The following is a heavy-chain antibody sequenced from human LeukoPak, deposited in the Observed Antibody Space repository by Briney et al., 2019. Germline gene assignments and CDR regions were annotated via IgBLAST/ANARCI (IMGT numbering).Heavy chain of an antibody. CDR2: IKQDGSEK. CDR1: GFTFSNYW. D-gene: IGHD3-10*01. V-gene: IGHV3-7*01. J-gene: IGHJ4*02. Sequence: GGSLRLSCAASGFTFSNYWMTWVRQAPGKGLEWVANIKQDGSEKYYVDSVKGRFTISRDNAKNSLYLQMNSLRAEDTAVYYCASGREYYGSGSYSYWGQGTLVTVSS. CDR3: ASGREYYGSGSYSY.